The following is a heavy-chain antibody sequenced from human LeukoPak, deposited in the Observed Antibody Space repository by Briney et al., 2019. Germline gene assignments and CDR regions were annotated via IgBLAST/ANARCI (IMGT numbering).Heavy chain of an antibody. Sequence: SQTLSLTCAVSGGSISSGGYSWSWIRQPPGKGLEWIGYIYHSGSTYYNPSLKSRVTISVDRSKNQFSLKLSSVTAADTAVYYCARAVLLWFGAFLVTWEYYFDYWGQGTLVTVSS. V-gene: IGHV4-30-2*01. CDR1: GGSISSGGYS. CDR2: IYHSGST. J-gene: IGHJ4*02. CDR3: ARAVLLWFGAFLVTWEYYFDY. D-gene: IGHD3-10*01.